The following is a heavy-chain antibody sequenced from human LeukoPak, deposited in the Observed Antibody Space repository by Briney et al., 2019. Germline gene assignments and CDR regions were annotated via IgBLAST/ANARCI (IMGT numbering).Heavy chain of an antibody. D-gene: IGHD6-19*01. Sequence: AXVKVSCKASGYTFTGYYMHWVRQAPGQGLEWMGRINPNSGGTNYAQKFQGRVTMTRDTSISTAYMELSRLRSDDTAVYYCARVRNGGWPDYWGQGTLVTVSS. CDR2: INPNSGGT. V-gene: IGHV1-2*06. CDR1: GYTFTGYY. J-gene: IGHJ4*02. CDR3: ARVRNGGWPDY.